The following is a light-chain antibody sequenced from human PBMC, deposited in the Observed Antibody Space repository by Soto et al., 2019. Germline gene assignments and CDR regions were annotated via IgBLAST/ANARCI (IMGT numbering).Light chain of an antibody. Sequence: DIQMTQSPSSLSASVGDRVTITCQASQDISNYLAWYQQKPGKVPKLLIYAASTLQSGVPSRFSGSGSGTDFTLTISSLQPDDIATYYCQKYNSAPLTFRGGTKVDIK. CDR2: AAS. V-gene: IGKV1-27*01. CDR1: QDISNY. CDR3: QKYNSAPLT. J-gene: IGKJ4*01.